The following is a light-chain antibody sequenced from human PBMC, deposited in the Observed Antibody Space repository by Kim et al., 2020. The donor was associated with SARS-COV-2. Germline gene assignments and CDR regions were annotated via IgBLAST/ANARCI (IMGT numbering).Light chain of an antibody. J-gene: IGLJ2*01. Sequence: GSPGQTASLTCSGDKLGDKYACWYQQKPGQSPVLVIYQDSKRPSGIPERFSGSNSGNTATLTISGTQAMDEADYYCQAWDSSTVVFGGGTQLTVL. CDR1: KLGDKY. CDR2: QDS. V-gene: IGLV3-1*01. CDR3: QAWDSSTVV.